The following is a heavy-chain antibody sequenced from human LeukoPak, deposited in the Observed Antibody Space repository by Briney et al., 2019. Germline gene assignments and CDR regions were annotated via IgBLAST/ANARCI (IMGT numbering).Heavy chain of an antibody. D-gene: IGHD3-22*01. CDR2: ITHSGST. Sequence: SETLSLTCAVYGGSLSGYYWSWVRQPLGKGLEWIGEITHSGSTNPSLKSRVTISVDTSKNQFSLKLNSVTAADTAVYYCARHYYDSSVFYAFDIWGQGTMVTVSS. V-gene: IGHV4-34*01. CDR3: ARHYYDSSVFYAFDI. CDR1: GGSLSGYY. J-gene: IGHJ3*02.